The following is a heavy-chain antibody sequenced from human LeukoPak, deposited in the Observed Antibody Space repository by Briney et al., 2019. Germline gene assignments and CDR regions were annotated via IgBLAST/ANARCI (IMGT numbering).Heavy chain of an antibody. CDR2: IYYSGST. Sequence: PSETLSLTCTVSGGSISSYYWSWIRRPPGKGLEWIGYIYYSGSTNYNPSLKSRVTISVDTSKNQFSLKLSSVTAADTAVYYCARGRYSGSPGLHDYWGQGTLVTVSS. D-gene: IGHD1-26*01. CDR3: ARGRYSGSPGLHDY. J-gene: IGHJ4*02. CDR1: GGSISSYY. V-gene: IGHV4-59*01.